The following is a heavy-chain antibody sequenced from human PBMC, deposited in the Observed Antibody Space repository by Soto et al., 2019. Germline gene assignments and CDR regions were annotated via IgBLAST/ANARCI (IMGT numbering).Heavy chain of an antibody. Sequence: WGSLRLSCAASGFTFSSYAMHWVRQAPGKGLEWVAVISYDGSNKYYADSVKGRFTISRDNSKNTLYLQMNSLRAEDTAVYYCAREAGIAVAGTSPPHSWGQGTLVTVSS. CDR1: GFTFSSYA. D-gene: IGHD6-19*01. CDR2: ISYDGSNK. CDR3: AREAGIAVAGTSPPHS. V-gene: IGHV3-30-3*01. J-gene: IGHJ4*02.